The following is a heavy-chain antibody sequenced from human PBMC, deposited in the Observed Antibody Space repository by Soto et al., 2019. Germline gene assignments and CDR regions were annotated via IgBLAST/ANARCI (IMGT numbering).Heavy chain of an antibody. CDR2: ISGSGGST. J-gene: IGHJ5*02. CDR1: GFTFSSYA. Sequence: GGSLRLSCAASGFTFSSYAMSWVRQAPGKGLEWVSAISGSGGSTYYADSVKGRFTISRDNSKNTLYLQMNSLRAEDTAVYYCAKDRGRAYYDFWSGYLDPWGQGTLVTVSS. D-gene: IGHD3-3*01. V-gene: IGHV3-23*01. CDR3: AKDRGRAYYDFWSGYLDP.